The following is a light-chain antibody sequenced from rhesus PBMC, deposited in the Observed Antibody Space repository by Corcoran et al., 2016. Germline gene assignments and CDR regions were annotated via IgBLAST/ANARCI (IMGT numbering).Light chain of an antibody. V-gene: IGKV1-22*01. J-gene: IGKJ1*01. CDR2: KAS. Sequence: DIQMTQSPSTLSASEGDTVNITCRASQGVSKWLAWYQQKPGTPPNLLIYKASRLRTGVPSRFSGSGAGTVVTLPISSLLSEDFAAYYCQQHRSRPCTFVQGTKVEIK. CDR1: QGVSKW. CDR3: QQHRSRPCT.